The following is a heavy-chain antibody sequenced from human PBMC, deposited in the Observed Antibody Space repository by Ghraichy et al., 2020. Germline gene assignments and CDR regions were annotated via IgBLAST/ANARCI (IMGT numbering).Heavy chain of an antibody. D-gene: IGHD3-22*01. J-gene: IGHJ4*02. CDR1: GASISSYY. V-gene: IGHV4-59*08. Sequence: SETLSLTCTVSGASISSYYWSWIRQSPGKGLEWVGFIYYSGSTFYNPSLMGRVTISVDTSKSQFSLRLTSATAADTAVYYCARRGYYDSSCFYNFDYWGQGILVSVSS. CDR2: IYYSGST. CDR3: ARRGYYDSSCFYNFDY.